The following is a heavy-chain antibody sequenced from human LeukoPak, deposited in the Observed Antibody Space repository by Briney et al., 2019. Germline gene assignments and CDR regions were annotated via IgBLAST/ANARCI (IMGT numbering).Heavy chain of an antibody. Sequence: GASVKVSCKASGYTFISYYMHWVRQAPGQGLECMGIINPSGGTTSYAQNFQGRVTMTRDMSTSTVYMELSSLRSEDTAVYYCARGAGIYFDSSGYVAWGQGTLVTVSS. V-gene: IGHV1-46*01. J-gene: IGHJ5*02. CDR3: ARGAGIYFDSSGYVA. CDR2: INPSGGTT. CDR1: GYTFISYY. D-gene: IGHD3-22*01.